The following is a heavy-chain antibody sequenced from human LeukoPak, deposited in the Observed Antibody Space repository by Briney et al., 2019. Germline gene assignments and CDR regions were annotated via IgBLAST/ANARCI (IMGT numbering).Heavy chain of an antibody. J-gene: IGHJ3*02. V-gene: IGHV3-9*01. CDR1: GFTFDDYA. Sequence: PGRSLRLSCAPSGFTFDDYAMHWVRQTPGKGLEWVSGISWNSGSIGYADSVKGRFTISRDNAKNSLYLQMNSLRAEDTALYYCAKAASTNGIFHDAFDIWGQGTMVTVSS. D-gene: IGHD2-2*01. CDR2: ISWNSGSI. CDR3: AKAASTNGIFHDAFDI.